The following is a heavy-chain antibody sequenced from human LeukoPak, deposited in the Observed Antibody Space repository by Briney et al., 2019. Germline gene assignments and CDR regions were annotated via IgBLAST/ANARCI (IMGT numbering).Heavy chain of an antibody. D-gene: IGHD2-2*01. V-gene: IGHV3-21*01. CDR1: GFTFSAYS. Sequence: TGGSLRLSCAASGFTFSAYSMNWVRQAPGKGLEWVSFISSSSSSIYYADSVKGRFTISRDNAKNSLYLQVNSLRAEDTVVYYCARDEVACSSTNCYFVYWGQGTLVTVSS. J-gene: IGHJ4*02. CDR3: ARDEVACSSTNCYFVY. CDR2: ISSSSSSI.